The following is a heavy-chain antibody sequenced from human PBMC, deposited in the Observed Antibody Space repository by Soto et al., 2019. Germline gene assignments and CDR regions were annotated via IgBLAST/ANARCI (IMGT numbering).Heavy chain of an antibody. Sequence: GGSLRLSCTASGFTFGDYAMSWFRQAPGKGLEWVGFIRSKAYGGTTEFAASVKGRFTISRDDSKSIAYLQMNSLKTEDTAVYYCTTMGPTGDDAFDIWGQGTMVTVSS. CDR3: TTMGPTGDDAFDI. J-gene: IGHJ3*02. V-gene: IGHV3-49*03. CDR2: IRSKAYGGTT. CDR1: GFTFGDYA.